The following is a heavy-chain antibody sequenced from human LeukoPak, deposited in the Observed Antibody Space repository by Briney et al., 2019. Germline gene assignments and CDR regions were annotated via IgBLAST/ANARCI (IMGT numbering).Heavy chain of an antibody. CDR1: AYSFTIYG. V-gene: IGHV1-18*01. CDR2: ISAYSGDT. D-gene: IGHD6-19*01. J-gene: IGHJ3*02. Sequence: GAAVKLTLKCAAYSFTIYGNSWMRQAPGQRLERMGLISAYSGDTNNSQEVPVKVTMTTDTSTSTAYMELRSLRSDDTAVYYCARVIWYSSGWPDAFDIWGQGTMVTVSS. CDR3: ARVIWYSSGWPDAFDI.